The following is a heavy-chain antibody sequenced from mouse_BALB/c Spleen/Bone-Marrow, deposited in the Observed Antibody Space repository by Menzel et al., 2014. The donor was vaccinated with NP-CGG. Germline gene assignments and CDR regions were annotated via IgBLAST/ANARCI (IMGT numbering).Heavy chain of an antibody. Sequence: VQLQESGAELAKPGASVKMSCKASGYTFTNYWMHWVKQRPGQGLEWIGYIDPNIGYTEYNQKFKDKATLTADKSSNTAYMQLSSLTSEDSAVYYCARSKWDVSHWYFDVWGAGTTVTVSS. CDR1: GYTFTNYW. CDR2: IDPNIGYT. CDR3: ARSKWDVSHWYFDV. D-gene: IGHD4-1*01. V-gene: IGHV1-7*01. J-gene: IGHJ1*01.